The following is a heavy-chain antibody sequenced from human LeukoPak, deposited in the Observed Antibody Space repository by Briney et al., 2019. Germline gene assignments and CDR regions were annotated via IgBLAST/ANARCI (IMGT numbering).Heavy chain of an antibody. Sequence: SGGSLRLSCAASGFTFCDYAMSWVRQAPGKGLEWVGFIRTEAYDGATDYGASVKGRFTISRDDSKNIAYLQMNSLNTEDTAVYYCTRTFGYYYFYMDVWGKGTTVIVSS. CDR1: GFTFCDYA. CDR3: TRTFGYYYFYMDV. J-gene: IGHJ6*03. CDR2: IRTEAYDGAT. D-gene: IGHD3-16*01. V-gene: IGHV3-49*04.